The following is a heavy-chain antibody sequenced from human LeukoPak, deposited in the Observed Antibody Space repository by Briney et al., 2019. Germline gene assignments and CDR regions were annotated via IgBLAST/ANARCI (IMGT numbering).Heavy chain of an antibody. J-gene: IGHJ5*02. V-gene: IGHV4-59*08. CDR1: GGSNSSYY. Sequence: SETLSLTCTVSGGSNSSYYWSWIRQPPWKGLEWIGYIYYSGSTNYNPSLKSRVTISVDTSKNQFSLKLSSVTAADTAVYYCARQGRNYYGSGSYYDVRSSNWFDPWGQGTLVTVSS. CDR2: IYYSGST. D-gene: IGHD3-10*01. CDR3: ARQGRNYYGSGSYYDVRSSNWFDP.